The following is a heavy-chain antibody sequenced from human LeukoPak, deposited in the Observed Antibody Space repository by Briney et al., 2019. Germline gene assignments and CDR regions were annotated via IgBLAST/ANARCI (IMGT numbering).Heavy chain of an antibody. V-gene: IGHV3-21*04. J-gene: IGHJ4*02. Sequence: GGSLRLSCAASGFTFSSYSMNWVRQAPGKGLEWVSFISSSRSYIYYADSVKGRFTISRDNAKNSLYLQMNSLRAEDTAVYYCAKSTYRTTVTTALFDYWGQGTLVTVSS. CDR2: ISSSRSYI. D-gene: IGHD4-17*01. CDR1: GFTFSSYS. CDR3: AKSTYRTTVTTALFDY.